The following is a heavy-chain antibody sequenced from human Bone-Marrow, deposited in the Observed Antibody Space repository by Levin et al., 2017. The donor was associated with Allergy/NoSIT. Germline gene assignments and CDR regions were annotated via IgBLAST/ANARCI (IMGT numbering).Heavy chain of an antibody. CDR1: TSTFSRYV. Sequence: GESLKISCIASTSTFSRYVLHWVRQAPGKGLEWVAVISHDETSEAFAESVKGRFTISKDNSKRTLYLEMNSLRQEDTSVYYCATAGRTSGYADAFEFWGQGTMVAVSS. CDR2: ISHDETSE. CDR3: ATAGRTSGYADAFEF. V-gene: IGHV3-30*04. D-gene: IGHD3-22*01. J-gene: IGHJ3*01.